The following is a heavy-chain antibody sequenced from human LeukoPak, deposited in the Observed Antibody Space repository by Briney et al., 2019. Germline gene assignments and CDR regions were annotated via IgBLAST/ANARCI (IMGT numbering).Heavy chain of an antibody. J-gene: IGHJ5*02. CDR2: IYPGDSDT. Sequence: GKSLKISCKGSGYSFTSYWIGWVRQMPGKGLEWMGIIYPGDSDTRYSPSFQGQVTISADKSISTAYLQWSSLKASDTAMYYCARRLGSSGWFNWFDPWGQGTLVTVSS. V-gene: IGHV5-51*01. D-gene: IGHD6-19*01. CDR1: GYSFTSYW. CDR3: ARRLGSSGWFNWFDP.